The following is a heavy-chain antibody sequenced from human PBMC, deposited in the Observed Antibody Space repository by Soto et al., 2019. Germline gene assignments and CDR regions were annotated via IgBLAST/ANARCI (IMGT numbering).Heavy chain of an antibody. CDR2: MNPNSGNT. CDR1: GYTFTSYD. D-gene: IGHD3-3*01. CDR3: ATFPDFSSGYNYYYYGMDV. Sequence: ASLKVSCKASGYTFTSYDINWVRQATGQGLEWMGWMNPNSGNTGYAQKFQGRVTMTRNTSISTAYMELSSLRSEDTAVYYCATFPDFSSGYNYYYYGMDVWGQGTTVTVSS. J-gene: IGHJ6*02. V-gene: IGHV1-8*01.